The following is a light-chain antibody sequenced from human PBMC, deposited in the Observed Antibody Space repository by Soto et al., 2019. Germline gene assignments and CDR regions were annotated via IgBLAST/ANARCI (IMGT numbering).Light chain of an antibody. V-gene: IGLV2-11*01. J-gene: IGLJ1*01. CDR1: SSDVGDDNY. CDR3: CSYACTYTSLDV. Sequence: QSALTQPRSVSGSPGQSVTISCTGISSDVGDDNYVSWYQQHPGKAPKLMIYDVSKRPSGVPDRFSGSTSGNTASLSISGLQAEDEAEYYCCSYACTYTSLDVFGTGTKVT. CDR2: DVS.